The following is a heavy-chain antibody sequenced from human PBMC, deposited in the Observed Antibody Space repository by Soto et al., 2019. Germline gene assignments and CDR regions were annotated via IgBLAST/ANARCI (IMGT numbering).Heavy chain of an antibody. J-gene: IGHJ5*02. Sequence: GPTLVNPTQTLTLTCTFSGFSPSTSGMCVSWIRQPPGKALEWLALIDWDYDKYYSTSLKTRLTISKDTSKNQVVLTMTNMDPVDTATYYCARTPRGEDYGHWFDPWGQGTLVTVSS. V-gene: IGHV2-70*01. D-gene: IGHD4-17*01. CDR1: GFSPSTSGMC. CDR3: ARTPRGEDYGHWFDP. CDR2: IDWDYDK.